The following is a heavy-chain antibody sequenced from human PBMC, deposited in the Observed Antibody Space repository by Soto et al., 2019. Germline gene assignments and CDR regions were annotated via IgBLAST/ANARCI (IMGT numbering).Heavy chain of an antibody. D-gene: IGHD3-10*01. CDR3: ARVALWFGELLPDY. CDR2: ISSSSSYI. J-gene: IGHJ4*02. CDR1: GFTFSSYS. Sequence: GGSLRLSCAASGFTFSSYSMNWVRQAPGKGLEWVSSISSSSSYIYYADSVKGRFTISRDNAKNSLYLQMNSLRAEDTAVYYCARVALWFGELLPDYWGQGTLVTVSS. V-gene: IGHV3-21*01.